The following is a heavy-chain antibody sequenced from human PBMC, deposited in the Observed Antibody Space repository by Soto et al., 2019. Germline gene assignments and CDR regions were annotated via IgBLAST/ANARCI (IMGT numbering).Heavy chain of an antibody. V-gene: IGHV3-7*01. J-gene: IGHJ4*01. CDR2: INGNEK. Sequence: GGSLRLSCAASGFTFSSQWMHWVRQAPGKGLVWVSRINGNEKYYVDSVKGRFTISRDNAKNSLYLQMNGLRAEDTAVYYCAIGHWLGNWGHGTLVTVSS. D-gene: IGHD6-19*01. CDR1: GFTFSSQW. CDR3: AIGHWLGN.